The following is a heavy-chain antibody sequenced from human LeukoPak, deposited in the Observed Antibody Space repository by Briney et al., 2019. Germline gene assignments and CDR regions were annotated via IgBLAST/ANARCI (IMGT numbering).Heavy chain of an antibody. D-gene: IGHD4-17*01. CDR2: IYSSGST. CDR1: GGSVNVGSYY. V-gene: IGHV4-61*01. CDR3: ARIHGAYGDY. Sequence: SETLSLTCTVSGGSVNVGSYYWTWIRQPPGKGLEWIGYIYSSGSTNYNPSLKSRVTISLDTSKNQFSLRLSSVTAADTAIYYCARIHGAYGDYWGQGTLVTVSS. J-gene: IGHJ4*02.